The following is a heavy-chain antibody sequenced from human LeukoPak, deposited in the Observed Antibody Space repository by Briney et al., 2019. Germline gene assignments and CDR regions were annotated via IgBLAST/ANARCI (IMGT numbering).Heavy chain of an antibody. J-gene: IGHJ6*02. V-gene: IGHV3-21*01. Sequence: GGSLRLSCGASGFTFSSYTMNWVRQAPGKGLEWVSSISTSSSYIYYGDSVKGRFTISRDNAKNSLYLQMNSLRAEDTAVYYCARNSNWNDNHMDVWGQGTTVTISS. CDR3: ARNSNWNDNHMDV. D-gene: IGHD1-1*01. CDR2: ISTSSSYI. CDR1: GFTFSSYT.